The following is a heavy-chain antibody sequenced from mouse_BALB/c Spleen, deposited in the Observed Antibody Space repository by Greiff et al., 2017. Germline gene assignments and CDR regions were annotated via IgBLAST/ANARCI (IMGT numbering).Heavy chain of an antibody. CDR3: ARRDYGFSFDY. CDR1: GFTFSSYT. D-gene: IGHD1-1*01. CDR2: ISNGGGST. V-gene: IGHV5-12-2*01. J-gene: IGHJ2*01. Sequence: DVMLVESGGGLVQPGGSLKLSCAASGFTFSSYTMSWVRQTPEKRLEWVAYISNGGGSTYYPDTVKGRFTISRDNAKNTLYLQMSSLKSEDTAMYYCARRDYGFSFDYWGQGTTLTVSS.